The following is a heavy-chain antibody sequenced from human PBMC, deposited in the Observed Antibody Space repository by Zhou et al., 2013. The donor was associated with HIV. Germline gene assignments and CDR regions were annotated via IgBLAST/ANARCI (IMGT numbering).Heavy chain of an antibody. CDR2: IIPILGIA. CDR3: ARGFRYTDYYYMDV. Sequence: QVQLVQSGAEVKKPGSSVKVSCKASGGTFSSYAISWVRQAPGQGLEWMGRIIPILGIANYAQKFQGRVTITADKSTSTAYMELSSLRSEDTAVYYCARGFRYTDYYYMDVWGKGTTVTVSS. J-gene: IGHJ6*03. CDR1: GGTFSSYA. V-gene: IGHV1-69*04. D-gene: IGHD5-18*01.